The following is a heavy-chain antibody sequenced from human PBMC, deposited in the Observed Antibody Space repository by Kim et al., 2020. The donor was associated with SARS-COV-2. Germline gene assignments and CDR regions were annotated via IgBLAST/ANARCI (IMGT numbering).Heavy chain of an antibody. J-gene: IGHJ4*02. D-gene: IGHD6-6*01. CDR3: ARGQYSSSCYDY. Sequence: GYAQKFQGRVTMTRNTSISTAYMELSSLRSEDTAVYYCARGQYSSSCYDYWGQGTLVTVSS. V-gene: IGHV1-8*01.